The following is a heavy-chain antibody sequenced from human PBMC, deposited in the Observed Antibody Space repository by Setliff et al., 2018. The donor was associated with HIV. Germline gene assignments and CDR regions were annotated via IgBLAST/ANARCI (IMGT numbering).Heavy chain of an antibody. CDR1: GGTFTTYS. D-gene: IGHD3-22*01. V-gene: IGHV1-69*10. CDR2: IITNLGGVT. Sequence: SVKVSCKTSGGTFTTYSVSWVRQAPGQGLEWMGGIITNLGGVTKYAQKFQDRLTITADASTSTVYMELISLRSEDTAVYYCATYHYYDSSAYFIDLYYFDYWGQGTLVTVSS. CDR3: ATYHYYDSSAYFIDLYYFDY. J-gene: IGHJ4*02.